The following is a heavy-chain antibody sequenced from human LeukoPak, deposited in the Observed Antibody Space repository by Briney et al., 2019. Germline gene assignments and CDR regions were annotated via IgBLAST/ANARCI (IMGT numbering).Heavy chain of an antibody. CDR1: GFIFKNAW. Sequence: GGSLRLSCAASGFIFKNAWMNWVRQTPGMGLEWVGRIRSNMAGGTTDYAAPVKGRFTISRDDSKDTLYLQMDSLKTEDTAVYYCSSLRGSSSQYFQHWGQGTLVTVSS. CDR2: IRSNMAGGTT. CDR3: SSLRGSSSQYFQH. D-gene: IGHD6-13*01. J-gene: IGHJ1*01. V-gene: IGHV3-15*01.